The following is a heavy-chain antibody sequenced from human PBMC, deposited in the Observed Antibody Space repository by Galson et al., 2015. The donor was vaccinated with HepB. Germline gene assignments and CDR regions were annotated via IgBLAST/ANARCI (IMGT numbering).Heavy chain of an antibody. D-gene: IGHD1-26*01. Sequence: SVKVSCKASGYTFTTYGISWVRQAPGQGPEWMGWISTYNFNKNFAQRLQDRVTMTTDTATNTAYMELRSLGSDDTAVYYCARARYSTSPPDYWGQGTLVTVSS. V-gene: IGHV1-18*01. CDR2: ISTYNFNK. CDR1: GYTFTTYG. J-gene: IGHJ4*02. CDR3: ARARYSTSPPDY.